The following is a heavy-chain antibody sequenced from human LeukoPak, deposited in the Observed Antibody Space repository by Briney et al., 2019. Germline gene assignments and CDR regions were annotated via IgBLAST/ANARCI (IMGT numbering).Heavy chain of an antibody. CDR3: AADRPRSSSWYDHP. Sequence: SVKVCCKASGFTFDSSAVQWMRQARGQRLEWIGWIVVGSGNTNYAQKFQERVTITRDMSTSTAYMELSSLRSEDTAVYYCAADRPRSSSWYDHPWGQGTLVTVSS. CDR1: GFTFDSSA. D-gene: IGHD6-13*01. CDR2: IVVGSGNT. V-gene: IGHV1-58*01. J-gene: IGHJ5*02.